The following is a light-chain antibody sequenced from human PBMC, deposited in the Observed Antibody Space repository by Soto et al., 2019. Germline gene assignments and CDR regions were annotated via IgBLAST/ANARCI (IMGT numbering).Light chain of an antibody. V-gene: IGLV2-18*02. CDR2: DVS. CDR3: SSYTSSSTYV. CDR1: SSDVGSYNR. Sequence: QSVLTQPPSVSGSPGQSVTISCTGTSSDVGSYNRVSWYQQPPGKAPKLMIYDVSKRPSGVPNRFSGSKSGNAASLTITGLQAEDEADYYCSSYTSSSTYVFGTGTKVTVL. J-gene: IGLJ1*01.